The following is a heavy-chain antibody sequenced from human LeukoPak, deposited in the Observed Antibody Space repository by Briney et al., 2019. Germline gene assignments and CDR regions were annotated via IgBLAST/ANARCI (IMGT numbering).Heavy chain of an antibody. CDR3: ARVPYYYDSSGYYYGYYYYYMDV. D-gene: IGHD3-22*01. CDR1: GFTFSSYS. CDR2: ISSSSSYI. J-gene: IGHJ6*03. Sequence: GGSLSLSCAPSGFTFSSYSMNWVRQAPGKGLEWVSSISSSSSYIYYADSVKGRFTISRDNAKHSLYLQMNSLRAEDTAVYYCARVPYYYDSSGYYYGYYYYYMDVWAKGTTVTVSS. V-gene: IGHV3-21*01.